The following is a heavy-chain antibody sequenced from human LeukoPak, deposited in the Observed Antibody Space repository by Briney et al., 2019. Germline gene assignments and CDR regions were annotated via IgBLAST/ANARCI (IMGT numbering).Heavy chain of an antibody. CDR3: AGGFYSPHGFGY. J-gene: IGHJ4*02. CDR1: GGSISSYY. V-gene: IGHV4-34*01. D-gene: IGHD3-22*01. CDR2: INHSGST. Sequence: SETLSLTCTVSGGSISSYYWSWIRQPPGKGLEWIGEINHSGSTNYNPSLKSRVTISVDTSKNQFSLKLSSVTAADTAVYYCAGGFYSPHGFGYGGQGTLVTVSS.